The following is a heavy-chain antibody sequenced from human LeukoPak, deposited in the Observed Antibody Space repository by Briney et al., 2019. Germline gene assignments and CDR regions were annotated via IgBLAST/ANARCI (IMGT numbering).Heavy chain of an antibody. V-gene: IGHV3-23*01. CDR1: GFTFSSYV. CDR3: ARAPVTSCRGAYCYPFDY. CDR2: TSSSDAGT. J-gene: IGHJ4*02. Sequence: GGSLRLSCAASGFTFSSYVMSWVRQAPGKGLEWVSATSSSDAGTYYADSVRGRFTISRDNSKNTLYLQMNSLRVEDAAVYYCARAPVTSCRGAYCYPFDYWGQGTLVTVSS. D-gene: IGHD2-21*01.